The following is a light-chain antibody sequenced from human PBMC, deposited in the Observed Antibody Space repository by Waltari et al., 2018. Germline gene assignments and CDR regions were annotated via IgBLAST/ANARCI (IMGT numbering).Light chain of an antibody. CDR1: QSISSY. V-gene: IGKV1-39*01. J-gene: IGKJ1*01. CDR3: QQSYSTPWT. CDR2: AAS. Sequence: IQMNQSPSSLSASVGDRVTITCRASQSISSYLNWYQQKPGKAPKLLIYAASSLQSGVPSRFSGSGSGTDVTLTISSLQPEDFATYYCQQSYSTPWTFCQGTKVEIK.